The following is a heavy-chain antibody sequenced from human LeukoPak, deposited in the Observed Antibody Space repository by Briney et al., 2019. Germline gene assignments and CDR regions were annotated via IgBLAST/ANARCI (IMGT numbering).Heavy chain of an antibody. CDR1: GYTFTNYH. CDR2: ISAYNGNT. J-gene: IGHJ4*02. V-gene: IGHV1-18*01. CDR3: ASGSYFASGFDY. Sequence: ASVKVSCKASGYTFTNYHINWVRQAPGQGLEWMGWISAYNGNTNYAQKFQGRVTMTTDTSTSTAYMELRSLRSDDTAVYYCASGSYFASGFDYWGQGTLVTVSS. D-gene: IGHD1-26*01.